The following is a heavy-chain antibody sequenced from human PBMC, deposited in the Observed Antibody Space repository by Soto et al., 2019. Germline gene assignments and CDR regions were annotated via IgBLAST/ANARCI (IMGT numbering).Heavy chain of an antibody. Sequence: QVQLVQSGAEVKKPGSSVKVSCKASGGTFSSYTISWVRQAPGQGLEWMGRIIPILGIANYAQKFQGRVTTTADKATSTAYMELSSLRSEDTAVYYCAREAYGGNPGYFDYWGQGTLVTVSS. D-gene: IGHD4-17*01. J-gene: IGHJ4*02. CDR1: GGTFSSYT. CDR3: AREAYGGNPGYFDY. V-gene: IGHV1-69*08. CDR2: IIPILGIA.